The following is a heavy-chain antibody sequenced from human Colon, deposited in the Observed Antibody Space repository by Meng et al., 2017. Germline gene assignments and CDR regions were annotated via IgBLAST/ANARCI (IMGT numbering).Heavy chain of an antibody. CDR1: GFTLTGYS. D-gene: IGHD2-21*02. J-gene: IGHJ4*02. CDR3: AREGAVVTTIGGGYFDY. Sequence: EVQLVESGGGLCKPGGSLILSCAASGFTLTGYSMNWVRQAPGKGLEWVSSISSTTRYIYYADSLKGRFTISRDNAKNSLYLQMNSLRAEDTAVYYCAREGAVVTTIGGGYFDYWGQGILVTVSS. V-gene: IGHV3-21*01. CDR2: ISSTTRYI.